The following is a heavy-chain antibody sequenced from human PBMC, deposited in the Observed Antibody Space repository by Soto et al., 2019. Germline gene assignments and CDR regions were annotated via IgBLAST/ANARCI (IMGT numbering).Heavy chain of an antibody. CDR1: GFIFRSYT. D-gene: IGHD5-18*01. V-gene: IGHV3-64D*06. Sequence: PGGSLRLSCSASGFIFRSYTLYWVRQAPGKGLEFVSAISGNGSTTYYADSVKGRFTISRVNSRNTLYLQMSSLRSEDTAVYYSVKGGYIYAYSDFDIWGHGTMVTVSS. CDR2: ISGNGSTT. CDR3: VKGGYIYAYSDFDI. J-gene: IGHJ3*02.